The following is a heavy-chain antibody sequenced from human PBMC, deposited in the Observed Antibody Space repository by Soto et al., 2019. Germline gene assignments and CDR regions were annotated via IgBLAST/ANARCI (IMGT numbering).Heavy chain of an antibody. CDR1: GFTFSSYS. D-gene: IGHD2-21*01. CDR2: ISGSGGTT. V-gene: IGHV3-23*01. Sequence: GGSLRLSCAASGFTFSSYSMNWVRQAQGMGLEWVSIISGSGGTTFHADSVKGRFTISRDNSKYSLFLQMNSLRAEDTAVYYCAKVTDCGVSRCDDGIDIWGHGTMVTVSS. CDR3: AKVTDCGVSRCDDGIDI. J-gene: IGHJ3*02.